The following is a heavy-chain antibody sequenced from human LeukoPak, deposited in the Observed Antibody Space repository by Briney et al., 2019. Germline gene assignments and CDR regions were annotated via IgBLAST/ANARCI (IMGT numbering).Heavy chain of an antibody. J-gene: IGHJ4*02. V-gene: IGHV4-39*01. CDR2: IYYSGST. CDR3: ARHHWLGHYGSGSSTLDC. CDR1: GGSISSSSYY. D-gene: IGHD3-10*01. Sequence: RPSETLSLTCTVSGGSISSSSYYWGWIRQPPGKGLEWIGSIYYSGSTYYNPSLKSRVTISVDTSKNQFSLKLSSVTAADTAVSCCARHHWLGHYGSGSSTLDCWGQGTLVTVSS.